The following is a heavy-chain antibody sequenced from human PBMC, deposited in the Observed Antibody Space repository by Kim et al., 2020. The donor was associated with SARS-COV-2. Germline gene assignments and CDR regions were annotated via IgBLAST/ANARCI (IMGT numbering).Heavy chain of an antibody. V-gene: IGHV3-11*01. CDR1: GFTFSDYY. CDR2: ISSSDTTI. Sequence: GGSLRLSCAASGFTFSDYYMTWIRQAPGKGLEWVSYISSSDTTIYYADSVKGRFTISRDNAKKSLYLQMNSLRAEDTAVYYCARGQYYYDSSGYYFLQHWGQGTLVTVSS. J-gene: IGHJ1*01. D-gene: IGHD3-22*01. CDR3: ARGQYYYDSSGYYFLQH.